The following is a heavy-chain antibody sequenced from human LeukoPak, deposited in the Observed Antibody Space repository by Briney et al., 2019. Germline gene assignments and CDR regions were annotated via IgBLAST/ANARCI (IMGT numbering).Heavy chain of an antibody. CDR1: GGSISSGGHY. CDR2: ISSTGST. Sequence: PSQTLSLTCTVSGGSISSGGHYWSWIRQPAGKGLEYLGRISSTGSTNYNPSLRGRVTISADTSKNHFSLKLTSVTAADTAVYYCARVRGIAVAGTRRGAFDIWGQGTMVTVSS. D-gene: IGHD6-19*01. V-gene: IGHV4-61*02. J-gene: IGHJ3*02. CDR3: ARVRGIAVAGTRRGAFDI.